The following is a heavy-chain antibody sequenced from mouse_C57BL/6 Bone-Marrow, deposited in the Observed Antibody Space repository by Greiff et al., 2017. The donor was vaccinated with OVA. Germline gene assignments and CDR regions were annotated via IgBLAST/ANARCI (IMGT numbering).Heavy chain of an antibody. D-gene: IGHD3-2*02. J-gene: IGHJ1*03. CDR3: ASARLGYFDV. Sequence: VQLQQSGAELVKPGASVKMSCKASGYTFTSYWITWVKQRPGQGLAWIGDIYPGSGSTNYNEKFKSKATLTVDTSSSTAYMQLSSLTSEDSAVYYCASARLGYFDVWGTGTTVTVSS. CDR1: GYTFTSYW. CDR2: IYPGSGST. V-gene: IGHV1-55*01.